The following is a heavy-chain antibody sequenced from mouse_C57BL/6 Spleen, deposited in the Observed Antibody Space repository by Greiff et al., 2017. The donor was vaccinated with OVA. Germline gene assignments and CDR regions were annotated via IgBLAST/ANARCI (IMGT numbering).Heavy chain of an antibody. V-gene: IGHV5-4*03. CDR3: ARGYGSSPWWYFDV. CDR2: ISDGGSYT. D-gene: IGHD1-1*01. Sequence: EVKLVESGGGLVKPGGSLKLSCAASGFTFSSYAMSWVRQTPEKRLEWVATISDGGSYTYYPDNVKGRFTLSRDNAKNNLYLQVSHLKSEDTAMYYGARGYGSSPWWYFDVWGTGTTVTVSS. J-gene: IGHJ1*03. CDR1: GFTFSSYA.